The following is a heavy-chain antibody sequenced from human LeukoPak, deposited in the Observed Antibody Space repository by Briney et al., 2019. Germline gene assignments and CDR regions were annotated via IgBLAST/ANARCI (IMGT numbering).Heavy chain of an antibody. CDR3: VTSDRVDTAMAPSVNYYMDV. Sequence: SVKVSCKASGGTFSSYAISWVRQAPGQGLEWMGGIIPIFGTANYAQKFQGRVTITTDESTSTAYMELSSLRSEDTAVYYCVTSDRVDTAMAPSVNYYMDVWGKGTTVTVSS. CDR1: GGTFSSYA. D-gene: IGHD5-18*01. CDR2: IIPIFGTA. V-gene: IGHV1-69*05. J-gene: IGHJ6*03.